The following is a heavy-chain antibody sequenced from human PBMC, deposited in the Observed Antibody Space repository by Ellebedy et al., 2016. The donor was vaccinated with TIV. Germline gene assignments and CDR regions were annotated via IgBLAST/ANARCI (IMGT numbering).Heavy chain of an antibody. CDR3: ARSDSSGYEFDY. J-gene: IGHJ4*02. CDR1: GYRFTSYW. D-gene: IGHD3-22*01. CDR2: IYPGDSDT. V-gene: IGHV5-51*01. Sequence: PGGSLRLSCKDSGYRFTSYWIGWVRQMPGKGLEWMGIIYPGDSDTRYSPSFQGQVTISADKSISTAYLQWSSLKASDTAMYYCARSDSSGYEFDYWGQGTLVTVSS.